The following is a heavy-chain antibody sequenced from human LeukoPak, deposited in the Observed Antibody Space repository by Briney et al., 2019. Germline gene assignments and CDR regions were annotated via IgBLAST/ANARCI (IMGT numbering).Heavy chain of an antibody. CDR2: ICNSGST. J-gene: IGHJ4*02. Sequence: SETLCLTCTVSGYSISSGSYWGWIRQPPGKGRWGIGSICNSGSTYYNPSLKSRVTISVDTSKNKFSLHMSTVTAADTAVYYFARAGTIAAAGNYFDYWGQGTLVTVSS. D-gene: IGHD6-13*01. CDR3: ARAGTIAAAGNYFDY. V-gene: IGHV4-38-2*02. CDR1: GYSISSGSY.